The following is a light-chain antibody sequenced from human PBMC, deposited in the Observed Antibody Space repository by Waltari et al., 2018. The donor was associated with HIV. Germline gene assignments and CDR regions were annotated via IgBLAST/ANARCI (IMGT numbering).Light chain of an antibody. CDR2: GVS. Sequence: EIVLTQSPVTLSLSPGESATLSCRASQTLTITSLAWYQQRPGQAPRLLIYGVSSRATGVPDRFSGSGSGTDFSLIITRLQPEDFAMYYCQQYGRSPTAFGGGTKVEIK. CDR1: QTLTITS. V-gene: IGKV3-20*01. CDR3: QQYGRSPTA. J-gene: IGKJ4*01.